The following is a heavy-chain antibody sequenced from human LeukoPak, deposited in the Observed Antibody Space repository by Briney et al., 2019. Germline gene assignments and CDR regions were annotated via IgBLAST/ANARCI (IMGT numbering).Heavy chain of an antibody. CDR3: ARVRVGWIIAAAASDYFDY. CDR2: IYSGGST. CDR1: GFTVSSNY. V-gene: IGHV3-66*01. Sequence: GGSLRPSCAASGFTVSSNYMSWVRQAPGKGLEWVSVIYSGGSTYYADSVKGRFTISRDNSKNTLYLQMNSLRAEDTAVYYCARVRVGWIIAAAASDYFDYWGQGTLVTVSS. D-gene: IGHD6-13*01. J-gene: IGHJ4*02.